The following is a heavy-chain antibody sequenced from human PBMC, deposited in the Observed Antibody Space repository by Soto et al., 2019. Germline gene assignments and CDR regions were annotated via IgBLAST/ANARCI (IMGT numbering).Heavy chain of an antibody. J-gene: IGHJ4*02. D-gene: IGHD3-10*01. CDR2: INPILSMS. Sequence: QVQLVQSGAEVKKPGSSVRVSCKASGDTFTFYSINWVRQAPGLGLEWMGRINPILSMSNYARRFQGRVTMPADKSTSTADMELSSLRSEDTAMYYCASSYGSGYRAFDYWGQGALVTVSS. V-gene: IGHV1-69*02. CDR1: GDTFTFYS. CDR3: ASSYGSGYRAFDY.